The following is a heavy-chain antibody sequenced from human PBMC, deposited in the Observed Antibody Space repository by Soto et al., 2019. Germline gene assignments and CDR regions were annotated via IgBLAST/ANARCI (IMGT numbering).Heavy chain of an antibody. D-gene: IGHD3-16*01. J-gene: IGHJ3*01. Sequence: QVQLVQSGAEGKKPGASVKVSCKTSGYTFTGYGINWVRQAPGHGLEWMGWISVFNGNTKYGQNIQDRVMMTADTSTVTAYMELRSLRSDDTAVYFRGRDGIGVILDSWGQGTMLIVSS. CDR1: GYTFTGYG. CDR2: ISVFNGNT. V-gene: IGHV1-18*01. CDR3: GRDGIGVILDS.